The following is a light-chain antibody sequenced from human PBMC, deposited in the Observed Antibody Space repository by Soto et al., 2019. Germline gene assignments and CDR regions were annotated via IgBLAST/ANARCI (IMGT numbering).Light chain of an antibody. V-gene: IGKV3-20*01. Sequence: EIVLTQSPGTLSLSPGERATLSCRASQSVSSSYLAWYQQKPGQAPRLLIYGASSRATGIPDRFSGSGSGTDFTLTISSLEQEDDAAVYCHQHGSSPPITFGQGTQLEIK. J-gene: IGKJ5*01. CDR3: HQHGSSPPIT. CDR2: GAS. CDR1: QSVSSSY.